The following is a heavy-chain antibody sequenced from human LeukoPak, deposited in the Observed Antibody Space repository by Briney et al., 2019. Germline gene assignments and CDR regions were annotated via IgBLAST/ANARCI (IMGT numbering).Heavy chain of an antibody. V-gene: IGHV4-61*08. CDR3: AREGYSSSLYGMDV. D-gene: IGHD6-6*01. CDR2: IYYSGST. Sequence: SETLSLTCTVSGGSVSSADYYWSWIRQPPGKGLEWIGYIYYSGSTNYNPSLKSRVTISVDTSKNQFSLKPSSVTAADTAVYYCAREGYSSSLYGMDVWGQGTTVTVSS. J-gene: IGHJ6*02. CDR1: GGSVSSADYY.